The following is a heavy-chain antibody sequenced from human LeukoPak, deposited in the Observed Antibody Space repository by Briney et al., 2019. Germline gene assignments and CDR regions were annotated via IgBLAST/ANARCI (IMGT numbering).Heavy chain of an antibody. J-gene: IGHJ6*03. CDR3: ANLPDSRGYSYGYYYMDV. CDR2: ISSSSSYI. D-gene: IGHD5-18*01. V-gene: IGHV3-21*01. Sequence: PGGSLRLSCAASGFTFSSYSMNWVRQAPGKGLEWVSSISSSSSYIYYADSVKGRFTISRDNAKNSLYLQMNSLRAEDTAVYYCANLPDSRGYSYGYYYMDVWGKGTTVTISS. CDR1: GFTFSSYS.